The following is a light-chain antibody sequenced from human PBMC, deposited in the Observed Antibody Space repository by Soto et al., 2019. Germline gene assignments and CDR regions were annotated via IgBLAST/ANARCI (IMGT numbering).Light chain of an antibody. Sequence: QSALTQPASVSGSPGQSITISCTGTSSDVGTYNYVSWYQQHPGKAPKLMIYEVSNRPSGVSNRFSGSKSGNTASPTISGLQAEDEADYYCSSYTISSTLVFGGGTKLTVL. V-gene: IGLV2-14*01. CDR2: EVS. J-gene: IGLJ3*02. CDR3: SSYTISSTLV. CDR1: SSDVGTYNY.